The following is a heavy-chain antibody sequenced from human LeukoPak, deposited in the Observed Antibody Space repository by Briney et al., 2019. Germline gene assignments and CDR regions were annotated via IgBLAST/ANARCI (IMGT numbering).Heavy chain of an antibody. D-gene: IGHD2-2*01. CDR1: GGSISSYY. Sequence: ASETLSLTCTVSGGSISSYYWSWIRQPPGKGLEWIGYIYYSGSTNYNPSLKSRVTISVDTSKNQFSLKLSSVTAADTAVYYCARHGLHCCSTSCYSFDYWGQGTLVTVSS. CDR2: IYYSGST. V-gene: IGHV4-59*08. J-gene: IGHJ4*02. CDR3: ARHGLHCCSTSCYSFDY.